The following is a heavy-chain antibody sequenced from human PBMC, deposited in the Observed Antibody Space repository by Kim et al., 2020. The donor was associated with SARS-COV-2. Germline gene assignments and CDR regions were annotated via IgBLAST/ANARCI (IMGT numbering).Heavy chain of an antibody. CDR3: ARDLTVTTFWDYGMDV. Sequence: GSLRLSCAASGFTFSNYQMNWVRQAPGKGLQWVSYINSRGTTVYYADSVKGRFTISRDNAKNSLYLQMNNLRAEDTAVYYCARDLTVTTFWDYGMDVWGQGTTVTVSS. J-gene: IGHJ6*02. CDR1: GFTFSNYQ. D-gene: IGHD4-17*01. CDR2: INSRGTTV. V-gene: IGHV3-48*03.